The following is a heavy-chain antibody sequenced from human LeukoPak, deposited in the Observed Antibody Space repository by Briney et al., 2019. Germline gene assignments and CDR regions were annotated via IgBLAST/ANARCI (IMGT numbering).Heavy chain of an antibody. D-gene: IGHD3-16*02. V-gene: IGHV4-59*01. CDR1: GDSISTYY. CDR3: ARVSDGQIDRHFDY. J-gene: IGHJ4*02. CDR2: IFYSGST. Sequence: SETLSLTCTVSGDSISTYYWSWIRQPPGKGLEWIGYIFYSGSTKYNPSLKSRVTISVDTSKNQFSLRLSSVTAADTAVYYCARVSDGQIDRHFDYWGQGTLVTVSS.